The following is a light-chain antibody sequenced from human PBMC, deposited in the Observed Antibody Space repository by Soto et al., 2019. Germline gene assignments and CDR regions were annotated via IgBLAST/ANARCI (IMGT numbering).Light chain of an antibody. Sequence: QTVLTQPPSVSGSPGQSVTISCTGTSSDVGSYNRVSWYQQPPGTAPKLMIYEVSNRPSGVPDRFSGSKSGNTASLTISGLQAEDEADYYCSSYTSSSTLVFGGGTQLPS. J-gene: IGLJ2*01. CDR2: EVS. V-gene: IGLV2-18*02. CDR3: SSYTSSSTLV. CDR1: SSDVGSYNR.